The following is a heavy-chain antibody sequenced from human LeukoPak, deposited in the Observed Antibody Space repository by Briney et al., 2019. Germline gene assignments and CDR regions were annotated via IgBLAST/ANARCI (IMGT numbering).Heavy chain of an antibody. Sequence: PGGSLRLSCAASGFTFSSYSMNWVRQAPGKGLEWFSYISSSSDTIYYTDSVKGRFTISRDNAKNSLYLQMNSLRAEDTAVYYCAKGGIAVAGKQIVDYWGQGTLVTVSS. CDR2: ISSSSDTI. CDR1: GFTFSSYS. CDR3: AKGGIAVAGKQIVDY. V-gene: IGHV3-48*01. J-gene: IGHJ4*02. D-gene: IGHD6-19*01.